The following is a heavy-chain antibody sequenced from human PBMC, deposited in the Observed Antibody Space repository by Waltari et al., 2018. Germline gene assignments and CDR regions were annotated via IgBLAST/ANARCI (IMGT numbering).Heavy chain of an antibody. Sequence: QVQLQESGPGLVKPSETLSLTCAVSGDSITSASYWGWIRQPPGEGLEWIGDVYHFGRASYDPVRESRVPRSVETSKRLFSVKLSSVTAADTAVYYCARHESAHYGGFDSWGRGTLVTVSA. CDR2: VYHFGRA. V-gene: IGHV4-38-2*01. CDR1: GDSITSASY. J-gene: IGHJ4*02. CDR3: ARHESAHYGGFDS. D-gene: IGHD4-17*01.